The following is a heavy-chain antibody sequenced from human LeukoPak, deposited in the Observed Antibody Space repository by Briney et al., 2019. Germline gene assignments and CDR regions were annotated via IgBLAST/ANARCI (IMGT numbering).Heavy chain of an antibody. D-gene: IGHD1-26*01. Sequence: GGSLRLSCAASGFTFSSYGMHWARQAPGKGLEWVAFIRYDGSNKYYADSVKGRFTISRDNSKNTLYLQMNSLRAEDTAVYYCAKDGGIVGALNYWGQGTLVTVSS. CDR3: AKDGGIVGALNY. CDR2: IRYDGSNK. J-gene: IGHJ4*02. V-gene: IGHV3-30*02. CDR1: GFTFSSYG.